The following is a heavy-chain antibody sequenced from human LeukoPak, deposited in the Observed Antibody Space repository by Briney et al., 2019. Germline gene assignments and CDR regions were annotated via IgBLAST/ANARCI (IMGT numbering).Heavy chain of an antibody. CDR3: ARDHSGSYGYYYMDV. D-gene: IGHD1-26*01. J-gene: IGHJ6*03. Sequence: ASVKVSCKASRYTFSGYYMHWVRQAPGQGLEWMGWINTNSGGTNYAQKFQGRVTMTRDTSISTAYMELSRLRSDDTAVYYCARDHSGSYGYYYMDVWGKGTTVTVSS. V-gene: IGHV1-2*02. CDR2: INTNSGGT. CDR1: RYTFSGYY.